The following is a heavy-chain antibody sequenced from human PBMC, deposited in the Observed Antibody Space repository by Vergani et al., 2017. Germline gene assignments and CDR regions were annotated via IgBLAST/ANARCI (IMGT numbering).Heavy chain of an antibody. D-gene: IGHD3-3*01. Sequence: QVQLVESGGGVVQPGRSLRLSCAASGFTFSSYGMHWVRQAPGKGLEWVAVIWYDGSNKYYAVPVKGRFTISGDNYKNTLYLHMNSLRAEDKAVYYCAMGPRYYHIWSGYSTDYYYCYMDVWGKGTTVTVSS. J-gene: IGHJ6*03. CDR1: GFTFSSYG. V-gene: IGHV3-33*01. CDR3: AMGPRYYHIWSGYSTDYYYCYMDV. CDR2: IWYDGSNK.